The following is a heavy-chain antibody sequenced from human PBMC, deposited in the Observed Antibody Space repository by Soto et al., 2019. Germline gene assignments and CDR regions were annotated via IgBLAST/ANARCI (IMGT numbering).Heavy chain of an antibody. J-gene: IGHJ3*02. CDR2: ISTDGSTS. CDR3: KRPSGSSGYYYGTFDI. Sequence: EGSLRLSCAASGFSFSSYSMNWVRQAPGKGLEWVSRISTDGSTSTYADSVKGRFTISRDNAKNTLYLQMNSLRAEDTAVYYCKRPSGSSGYYYGTFDIWGQHKMVTVSS. D-gene: IGHD3-22*01. CDR1: GFSFSSYS. V-gene: IGHV3-74*03.